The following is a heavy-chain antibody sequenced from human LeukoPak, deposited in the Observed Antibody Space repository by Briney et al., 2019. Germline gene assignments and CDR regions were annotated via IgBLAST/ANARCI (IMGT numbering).Heavy chain of an antibody. CDR2: ISYSGVTT. CDR3: ARSISSSSSFDY. CDR1: GFTFGSYA. J-gene: IGHJ4*02. V-gene: IGHV3-23*01. Sequence: PGGSLRLSCATSGFTFGSYAMTWVRQAPGKGLEWVSGISYSGVTTYYGDSAKGRFTISRDNAENTLYLQMDSLRAEDTAVYYCARSISSSSSFDYWGQGTLVTVSS. D-gene: IGHD6-6*01.